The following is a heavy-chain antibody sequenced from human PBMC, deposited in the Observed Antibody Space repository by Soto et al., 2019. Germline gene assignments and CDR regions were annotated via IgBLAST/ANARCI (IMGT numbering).Heavy chain of an antibody. V-gene: IGHV3-15*01. D-gene: IGHD3-22*01. CDR1: GFTFSNAC. J-gene: IGHJ4*02. Sequence: LILSCAASGFTFSNACMSWVRQAPGKGLEWVGRIKSKTDGGTTDYAAPVKGRFTISRDDSKNTLYLQMNSLKTEDTAVYYCTTPPYYYDSSGYYPGYFDYWGQGTLVTVSS. CDR3: TTPPYYYDSSGYYPGYFDY. CDR2: IKSKTDGGTT.